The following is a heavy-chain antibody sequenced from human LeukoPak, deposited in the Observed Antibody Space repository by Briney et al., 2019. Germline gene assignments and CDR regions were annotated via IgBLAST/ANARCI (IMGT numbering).Heavy chain of an antibody. D-gene: IGHD3-3*01. CDR1: GFTFRNYA. Sequence: GGSLRLSCAASGFTFRNYAMTWVRQAPGKGLEWVALISYDANIGSNKYYADSVKGRFTISRDNSKNTLYLQMNSLRAEDTAVYYCARDGGYDFWSGYYQDYWGQGTLVTVSS. CDR2: ISYDANIGSNK. J-gene: IGHJ4*02. V-gene: IGHV3-30-3*01. CDR3: ARDGGYDFWSGYYQDY.